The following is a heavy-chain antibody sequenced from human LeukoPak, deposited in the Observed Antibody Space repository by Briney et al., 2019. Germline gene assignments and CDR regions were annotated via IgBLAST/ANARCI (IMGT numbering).Heavy chain of an antibody. J-gene: IGHJ3*02. CDR2: ISRSRTPL. V-gene: IGHV3-48*03. CDR3: ARESRSRPPDAFDI. Sequence: KGLEXXXYISRSRTPLYYADSVKRRFTISRHNAKNSLSLQMNSLRAEDTAVYYCARESRSRPPDAFDIWGQGTMVTVSS. D-gene: IGHD4-17*01.